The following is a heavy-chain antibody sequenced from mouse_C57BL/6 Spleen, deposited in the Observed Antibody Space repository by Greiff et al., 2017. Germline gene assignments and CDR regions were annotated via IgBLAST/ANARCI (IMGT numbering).Heavy chain of an antibody. CDR3: ARHYSNCWYFDV. CDR2: IDPNSGGT. J-gene: IGHJ1*03. V-gene: IGHV1-72*01. Sequence: QVQLQQPGAELVKPGASVKLSCKASGYTFTSYWMHWVKQRPGRGLAWIGRIDPNSGGTKYNEKFKSKATLTVDKPSSTAYMQRSKLTSEYSAVYYGARHYSNCWYFDVWGTGTTVTVSS. D-gene: IGHD2-5*01. CDR1: GYTFTSYW.